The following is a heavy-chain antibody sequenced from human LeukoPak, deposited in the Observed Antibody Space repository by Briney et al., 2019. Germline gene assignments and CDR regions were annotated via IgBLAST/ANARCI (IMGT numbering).Heavy chain of an antibody. CDR2: ISGSGGTT. CDR1: GFTFSDYG. Sequence: GGTLRLSCTSSGFTFSDYGMAWVRPAPGKGLEWVSAISGSGGTTYYADSVKGRFTISRDNAKNSLYLQMNSLRAEDTALYYCAREGTIAAAGTPYYYYYYMDVWGKGTTVTVSS. V-gene: IGHV3-23*01. D-gene: IGHD6-13*01. CDR3: AREGTIAAAGTPYYYYYYMDV. J-gene: IGHJ6*03.